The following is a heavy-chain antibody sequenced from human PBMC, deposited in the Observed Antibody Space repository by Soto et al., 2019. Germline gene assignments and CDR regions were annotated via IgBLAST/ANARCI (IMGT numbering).Heavy chain of an antibody. CDR2: IGTSGSYI. D-gene: IGHD1-26*01. V-gene: IGHV3-21*01. CDR3: ARGSAFIGLDY. Sequence: GGSQRLSCTVSGFIFRRYGMNWVRQAPGKGLEWVSSIGTSGSYIYDTDSVKGRFTISRDNTKDSLYLQMNSLRAEDTAIYYCARGSAFIGLDYWGQGTPVTVSS. CDR1: GFIFRRYG. J-gene: IGHJ4*02.